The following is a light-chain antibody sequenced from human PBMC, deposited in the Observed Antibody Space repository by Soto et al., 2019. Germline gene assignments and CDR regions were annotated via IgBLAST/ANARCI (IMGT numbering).Light chain of an antibody. CDR1: QSVSSSY. Sequence: EIVLTQSPGTLSLSPGERATLSCRASQSVSSSYLAWYQQKPGQAPRLLIYGASSRATGIPDRFSGSGSGTGFTLTISSLQSEDFAVYYCQQYNNWPLTFGQGTKVDIK. J-gene: IGKJ1*01. V-gene: IGKV3-20*01. CDR3: QQYNNWPLT. CDR2: GAS.